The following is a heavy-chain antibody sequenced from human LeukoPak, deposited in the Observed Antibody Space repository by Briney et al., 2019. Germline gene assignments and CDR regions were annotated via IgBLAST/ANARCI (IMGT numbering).Heavy chain of an antibody. D-gene: IGHD1-26*01. CDR1: GDSISSYF. J-gene: IGHJ3*02. CDR2: NSGST. CDR3: ARGRGYGGNYLRSFDI. Sequence: AETLSLTCTVSGDSISSYFWSWIRQPPGKGLELIGYNSGSTNYNPSLKSRVTILLDRSKNQFSLKLSSVTAADTAVYYCARGRGYGGNYLRSFDIWGQGTMVTVSS. V-gene: IGHV4-59*08.